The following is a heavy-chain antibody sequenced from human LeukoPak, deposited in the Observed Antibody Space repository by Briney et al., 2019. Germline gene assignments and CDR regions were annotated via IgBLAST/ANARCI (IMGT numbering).Heavy chain of an antibody. CDR3: ASTSWELPDY. CDR1: GFTFSNAW. Sequence: GGSLRLSCAASGFTFSNAWMSWVRQAPGKGLEWVGRIKSKTDGGTTDYAAPVKGRFTISRDNSKNTLYLQMNSLRAEDTAVYYCASTSWELPDYWGQRTLVTVSS. V-gene: IGHV3-15*01. D-gene: IGHD1-26*01. J-gene: IGHJ4*02. CDR2: IKSKTDGGTT.